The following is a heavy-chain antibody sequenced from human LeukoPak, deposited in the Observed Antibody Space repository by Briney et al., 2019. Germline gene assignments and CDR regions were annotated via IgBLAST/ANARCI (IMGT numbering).Heavy chain of an antibody. CDR1: GFTFSSYG. CDR2: ISYDGSNK. CDR3: AKDGRRDGYNYDY. D-gene: IGHD5-24*01. Sequence: GGSLRLSCAASGFTFSSYGMHWVRQAPGKGLEWVAVISYDGSNKYYADSVKGRFTISRDNSKNTLYLHMNSLRAEDTAVYYCAKDGRRDGYNYDYWGQGTLVTVSS. V-gene: IGHV3-30*18. J-gene: IGHJ4*02.